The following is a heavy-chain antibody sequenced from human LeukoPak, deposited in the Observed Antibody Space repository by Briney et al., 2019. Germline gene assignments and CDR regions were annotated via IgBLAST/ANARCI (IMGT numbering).Heavy chain of an antibody. CDR2: IKENGGEK. J-gene: IGHJ4*02. V-gene: IGHV3-7*01. CDR3: ARANPTTVTAYYFDY. D-gene: IGHD4-17*01. Sequence: GGSLRLSCVASGFTFNRHWMSWVRQAPGKGLEWVGNIKENGGEKYYVDSVKGRFTISRDNAKNSLYLQMNSLRAEDTAVYYCARANPTTVTAYYFDYWGQGTLVTVSS. CDR1: GFTFNRHW.